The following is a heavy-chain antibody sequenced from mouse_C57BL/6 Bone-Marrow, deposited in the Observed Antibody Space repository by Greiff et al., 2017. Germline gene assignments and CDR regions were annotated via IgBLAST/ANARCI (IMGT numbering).Heavy chain of an antibody. CDR2: IHPNSGST. Sequence: QVQLQQPGAELVKPGASVKLSCKASGYTFTSYWMHWVKQRPGQGLEWIRMIHPNSGSTNYNEKFKSKATLTVDKSSSTAYMQLSSLTSEDSAVYYCASYYGNSYWYFDVWGTGTTVTVSS. J-gene: IGHJ1*03. CDR3: ASYYGNSYWYFDV. V-gene: IGHV1-64*01. D-gene: IGHD2-1*01. CDR1: GYTFTSYW.